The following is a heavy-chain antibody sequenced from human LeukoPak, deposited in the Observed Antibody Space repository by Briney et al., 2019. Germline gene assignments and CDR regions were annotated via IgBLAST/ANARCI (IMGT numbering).Heavy chain of an antibody. CDR3: FCRRRFVYSFDY. V-gene: IGHV3-21*01. Sequence: GGSLRLSCEASGFTFSSYSMNWVRQAPGKGLEWVSSISSDSSYIYYADSVKGRFTISRDNAKKSLYLQMNSLRAEDTALYYCFCRRRFVYSFDYWGQGTLVTVSS. CDR2: ISSDSSYI. J-gene: IGHJ4*02. D-gene: IGHD3-16*01. CDR1: GFTFSSYS.